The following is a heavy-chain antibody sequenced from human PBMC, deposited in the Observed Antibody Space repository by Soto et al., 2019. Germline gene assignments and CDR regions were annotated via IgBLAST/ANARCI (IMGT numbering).Heavy chain of an antibody. CDR1: GYTFTDYA. V-gene: IGHV1-3*01. CDR2: INGGNGDT. J-gene: IGHJ4*02. D-gene: IGHD2-2*01. Sequence: ASVKVSCKASGYTFTDYAIHWVRQAPGQRLEWMGWINGGNGDTKYSQKFQGRVTITRDTSANPVYMELTSLGSEDTAVYHCARGYCSTTSCQYYSDDWGQGTLVTVS. CDR3: ARGYCSTTSCQYYSDD.